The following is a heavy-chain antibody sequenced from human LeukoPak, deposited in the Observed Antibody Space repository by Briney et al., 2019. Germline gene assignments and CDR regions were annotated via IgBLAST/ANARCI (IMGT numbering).Heavy chain of an antibody. D-gene: IGHD3-16*02. J-gene: IGHJ4*02. CDR1: GFTFSSYW. V-gene: IGHV3-7*01. CDR3: ARSMITFGGVIVPLIN. Sequence: GGSLRLSCAASGFTFSSYWMSWVRQAPGKGLEWVANIKQDGSEKYYVDSVKGRFTISRDNAKNSLYLQMNSLRAEDTAVYYCARSMITFGGVIVPLINWGQGTLVTVSS. CDR2: IKQDGSEK.